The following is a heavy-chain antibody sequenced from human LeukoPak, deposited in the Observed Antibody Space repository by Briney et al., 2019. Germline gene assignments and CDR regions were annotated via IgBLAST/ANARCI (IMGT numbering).Heavy chain of an antibody. CDR2: IRQDGSAK. D-gene: IGHD2-15*01. V-gene: IGHV3-7*03. J-gene: IGHJ4*02. CDR3: ARDNGWSADF. Sequence: GGSLRLSCAASGFTFGAHWMSWVRQAPGKGLEWVANIRQDGSAKPYVDSVKGRFTISRDNAKNPLFLQMNSLRAEDTAVYYCARDNGWSADFWGQGTLVTVSS. CDR1: GFTFGAHW.